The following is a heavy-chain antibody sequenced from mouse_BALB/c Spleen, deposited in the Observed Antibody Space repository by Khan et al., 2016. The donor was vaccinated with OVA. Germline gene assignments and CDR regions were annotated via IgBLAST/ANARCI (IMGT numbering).Heavy chain of an antibody. V-gene: IGHV9-1*02. Sequence: QIQLVQSGPEMKKPGETVKISCKASGCTFTNYGMNWVKQAPGKGLKWMGWINNYTGEPTSTDDYKGRFAFSLDTSASTAYLQNNNLKNEDMATYFCARGASYWYFDVWGAGTTVTVSS. CDR3: ARGASYWYFDV. CDR1: GCTFTNYG. J-gene: IGHJ1*01. CDR2: INNYTGEP.